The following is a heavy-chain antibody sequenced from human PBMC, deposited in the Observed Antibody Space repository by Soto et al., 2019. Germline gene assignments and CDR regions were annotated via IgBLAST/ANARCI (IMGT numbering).Heavy chain of an antibody. CDR1: GFAFNTYS. Sequence: GGSLRLSCTASGFAFNTYSMNWVRQAPGKGLEWAAVISYDGSNKYYADSVKGRFTISRDNSKNTLYLQMNSLRAEDTAVYYCAKDPGFGSGYLKIGYYYYGMDVWGQGTTVTVSS. J-gene: IGHJ6*02. CDR2: ISYDGSNK. CDR3: AKDPGFGSGYLKIGYYYYGMDV. V-gene: IGHV3-30*18. D-gene: IGHD3-3*01.